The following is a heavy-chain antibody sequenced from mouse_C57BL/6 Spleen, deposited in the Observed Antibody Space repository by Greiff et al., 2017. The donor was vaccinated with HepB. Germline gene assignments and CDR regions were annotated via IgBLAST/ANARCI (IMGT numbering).Heavy chain of an antibody. CDR3: ARGITTVVAPFAY. J-gene: IGHJ3*01. Sequence: EVHLVESGGGLVKPGGSLKLSCAASGFTFSDYGMHWVRQAPGKGLEWVAYISSGSSTIYYADTVKGRVTISRDNAKNTLFLQMTSLRSEDTAMYYCARGITTVVAPFAYWGQGTLVTVSA. CDR1: GFTFSDYG. D-gene: IGHD1-1*01. V-gene: IGHV5-17*01. CDR2: ISSGSSTI.